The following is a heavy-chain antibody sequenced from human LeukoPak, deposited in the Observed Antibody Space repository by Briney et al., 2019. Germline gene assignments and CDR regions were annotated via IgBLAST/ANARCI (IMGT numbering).Heavy chain of an antibody. CDR3: AKVGYGDYAWAYFDY. Sequence: GGSLRLSCAASGFTFSSYSMNWVRQAPGKGLEWVSSISSSSSYIYYADSVKGRFTISRDNAKNSLYLQMTSLRAEDTAVYYCAKVGYGDYAWAYFDYWGQGTLATVSS. CDR1: GFTFSSYS. J-gene: IGHJ4*02. CDR2: ISSSSSYI. D-gene: IGHD4-17*01. V-gene: IGHV3-21*01.